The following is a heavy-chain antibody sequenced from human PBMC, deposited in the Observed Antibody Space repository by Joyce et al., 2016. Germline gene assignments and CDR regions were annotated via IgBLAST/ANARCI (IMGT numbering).Heavy chain of an antibody. J-gene: IGHJ3*02. D-gene: IGHD2/OR15-2a*01. CDR2: INNDGTNT. V-gene: IGHV3-74*01. Sequence: VHLAESGGGLIQPGGSVRLSCAASGFRFRSYWMHWVRQAPMKGLEWVSRINNDGTNTDYADSVYGRFTISRHNAKNALFLQKNSLKAEDTSMYYCSSNIFLRSRFFGIWGQETMITIS. CDR1: GFRFRSYW. CDR3: SSNIFLRSRFFGI.